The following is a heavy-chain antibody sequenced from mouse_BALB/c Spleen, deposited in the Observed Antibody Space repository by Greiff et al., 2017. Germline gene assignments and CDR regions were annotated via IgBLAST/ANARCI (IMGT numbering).Heavy chain of an antibody. D-gene: IGHD1-1*01. CDR3: VRDEGDLLRPFAY. CDR1: GFSLTSYD. J-gene: IGHJ3*01. V-gene: IGHV2-9-2*01. CDR2: IWTGGGT. Sequence: QVQLQQSGPGLVAPSQSLSITCTVSGFSLTSYDISWIRQPPGKGLEWLGVIWTGGGTNYNSAFMSRLSISKDNSKSQVFLKMNSLQTDDTAIYYCVRDEGDLLRPFAYWGQGTLVTVSA.